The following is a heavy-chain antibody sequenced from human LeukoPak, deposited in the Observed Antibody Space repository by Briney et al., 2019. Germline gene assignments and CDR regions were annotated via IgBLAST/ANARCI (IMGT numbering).Heavy chain of an antibody. CDR2: ISWNSGSI. Sequence: GGSLRLSCAASGFTFDDYAMHWVRQAPGKGLEWVSGISWNSGSIGYADSVKGRFTTSRDNAKNSLYLQMNSLRAEDTALYYCAKAAWFGELSGDYFDYWGQGTLVTVSS. J-gene: IGHJ4*02. CDR3: AKAAWFGELSGDYFDY. CDR1: GFTFDDYA. D-gene: IGHD3-10*01. V-gene: IGHV3-9*01.